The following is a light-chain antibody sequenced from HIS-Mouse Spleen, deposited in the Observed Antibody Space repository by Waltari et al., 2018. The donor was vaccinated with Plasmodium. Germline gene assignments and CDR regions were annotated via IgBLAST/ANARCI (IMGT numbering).Light chain of an antibody. Sequence: QSALTQPPSASGSPGQSVTISCTGTSSEVGGYNYVPWYQPHPGNAPKLMIYEVSKRPSGVPDRFSGSKSGNTASLTVSGLQAEDEADYYCSSYAGSNNLVFGGGTKLTVL. CDR1: SSEVGGYNY. V-gene: IGLV2-8*01. J-gene: IGLJ2*01. CDR3: SSYAGSNNLV. CDR2: EVS.